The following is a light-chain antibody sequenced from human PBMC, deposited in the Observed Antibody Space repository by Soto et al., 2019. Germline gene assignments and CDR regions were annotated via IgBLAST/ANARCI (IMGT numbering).Light chain of an antibody. V-gene: IGLV2-23*01. CDR2: GGT. CDR3: CSYAGITTYYV. Sequence: QSALTQPASVSGSPGQSITISCTGTSSDVGSYNLVSWYQQHPGEAPKLMIYGGTKRPSGVSNRFSGSKSGNTASLTISGLQAEDEADYYCCSYAGITTYYVFGTGTKLTV. J-gene: IGLJ1*01. CDR1: SSDVGSYNL.